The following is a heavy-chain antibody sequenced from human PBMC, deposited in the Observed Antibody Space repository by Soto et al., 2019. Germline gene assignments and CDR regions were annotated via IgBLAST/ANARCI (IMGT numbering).Heavy chain of an antibody. CDR3: ARSPRSSPYFDY. J-gene: IGHJ4*02. Sequence: GESLKISCKGSGYSFTSYWIGWVRQMPGKGLEWMGIIYPGDHETRYSPSFHGKVTISADRSINTAYLQWNSLEASDTAFYFCARSPRSSPYFDYWGQGALVTVSS. CDR2: IYPGDHET. D-gene: IGHD6-13*01. CDR1: GYSFTSYW. V-gene: IGHV5-51*01.